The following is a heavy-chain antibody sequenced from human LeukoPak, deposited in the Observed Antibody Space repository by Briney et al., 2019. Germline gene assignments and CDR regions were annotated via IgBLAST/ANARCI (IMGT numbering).Heavy chain of an antibody. CDR2: ISGSSSTV. D-gene: IGHD2-21*02. CDR1: GFTFSTYS. V-gene: IGHV3-48*04. Sequence: GGTLRLPCAASGFTFSTYSMNWVRQAPGKGLECVSYISGSSSTVYYADSVKGRFTISRDNAKNSLYLQMNSLRAEDTAVYYCARVAYCGGDCLNYFDYWGQGTLVTVSS. CDR3: ARVAYCGGDCLNYFDY. J-gene: IGHJ4*02.